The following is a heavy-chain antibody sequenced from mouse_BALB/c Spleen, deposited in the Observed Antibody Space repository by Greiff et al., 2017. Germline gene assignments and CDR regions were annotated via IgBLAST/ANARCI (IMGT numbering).Heavy chain of an antibody. CDR1: GFTFSSYT. J-gene: IGHJ4*01. Sequence: EVQRVESGGGLVQPGGSLKLSCAASGFTFSSYTMSWVRQTPEKRLEWVAYISNGGGSTYYPDTVKGRFTISRDNAKNTLYLQMSSLKSEDTAMYYCARQGGAMDYWGQGTSVTVSS. CDR2: ISNGGGST. V-gene: IGHV5-12-2*01. CDR3: ARQGGAMDY.